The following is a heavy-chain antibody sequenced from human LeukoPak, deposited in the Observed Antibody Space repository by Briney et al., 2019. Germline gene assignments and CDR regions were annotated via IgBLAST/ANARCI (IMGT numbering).Heavy chain of an antibody. Sequence: GGSVRLSCAASGFTFSSYWMSWVRQAPGKGLEWVANIKQDGSEKYYVDSVKGRFTISRDNAKNSLYLQMNSLRAEDTAVYYCVRDDDRPDNGLDYWGQGTLVTVSS. D-gene: IGHD3-22*01. J-gene: IGHJ4*02. V-gene: IGHV3-7*01. CDR2: IKQDGSEK. CDR1: GFTFSSYW. CDR3: VRDDDRPDNGLDY.